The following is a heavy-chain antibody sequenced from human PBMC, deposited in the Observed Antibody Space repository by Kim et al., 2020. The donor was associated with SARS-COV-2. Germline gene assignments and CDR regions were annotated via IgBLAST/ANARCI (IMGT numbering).Heavy chain of an antibody. CDR3: AGTARGANFDY. J-gene: IGHJ4*02. Sequence: HYNPSLRSRVTISVDTSKNPFSLKLSSVTAADTAVYYCAGTARGANFDYWGRGALVTVSS. V-gene: IGHV4-4*09. D-gene: IGHD1-26*01.